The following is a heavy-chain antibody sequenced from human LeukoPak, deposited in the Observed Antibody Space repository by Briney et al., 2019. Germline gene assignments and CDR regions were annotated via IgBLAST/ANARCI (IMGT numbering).Heavy chain of an antibody. D-gene: IGHD3-3*01. CDR3: ARGPYDFWSGTYTFFGY. J-gene: IGHJ4*02. V-gene: IGHV1-2*02. Sequence: ASVKVSCKASGYTFTGYYMHWVRQAPGQGLEWMGWINPNSGGTNYAQKFQGRVTMTRDTSISTAYMELSRLRSDDTAVYYCARGPYDFWSGTYTFFGYWGQGTLVTVSS. CDR1: GYTFTGYY. CDR2: INPNSGGT.